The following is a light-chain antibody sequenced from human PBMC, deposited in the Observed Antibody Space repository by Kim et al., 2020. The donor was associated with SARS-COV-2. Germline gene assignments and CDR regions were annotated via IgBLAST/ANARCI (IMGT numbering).Light chain of an antibody. Sequence: VSPAERATLSCRASQSVSNNLAWYQQKPGQAPRLLIYGASTRATDIPARFSGSGSGTEFTLTITSLQSEDFAVYYCQQYNNWPPYTFGQGTKLEI. CDR1: QSVSNN. J-gene: IGKJ2*01. CDR3: QQYNNWPPYT. V-gene: IGKV3-15*01. CDR2: GAS.